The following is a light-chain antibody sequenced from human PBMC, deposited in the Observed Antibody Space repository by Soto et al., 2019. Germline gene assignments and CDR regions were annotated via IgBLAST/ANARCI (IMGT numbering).Light chain of an antibody. Sequence: DIQMTQSPSTLSASVGDTVTITCRASQSITTWLAWYQQKPGKAPNLLIYETSTLKTGVPSRFSGSGSGTEFTLTISSLQPDDIAAYYCQQYKGYSGTFGQGTKVDIK. J-gene: IGKJ2*01. V-gene: IGKV1-5*01. CDR1: QSITTW. CDR3: QQYKGYSGT. CDR2: ETS.